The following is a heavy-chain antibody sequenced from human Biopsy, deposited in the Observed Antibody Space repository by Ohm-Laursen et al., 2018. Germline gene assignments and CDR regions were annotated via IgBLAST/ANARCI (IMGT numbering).Heavy chain of an antibody. V-gene: IGHV3-33*01. CDR1: GFTFSVYA. J-gene: IGHJ6*02. Sequence: SLRLSCIASGFTFSVYAMHWVRQAPGKGLEWVAIIWYDGSSEYYADSVKGRFTISRDNSKNTVYLQMNSLRVEDTAVYYCARDPIVGSKADGMDVWGQGTTVTVSS. CDR3: ARDPIVGSKADGMDV. CDR2: IWYDGSSE. D-gene: IGHD1-26*01.